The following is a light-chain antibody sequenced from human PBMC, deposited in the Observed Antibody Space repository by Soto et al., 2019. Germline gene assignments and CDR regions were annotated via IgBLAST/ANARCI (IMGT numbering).Light chain of an antibody. Sequence: ISCSGSSSNIGNNYVSWYQQLPGTAPKLLIYENNKRPSGIPDRFSGSKSGTSATLGITGLQTGDEADYYCGTWDSSLSASYVFGTGTKVTVL. J-gene: IGLJ1*01. CDR2: ENN. CDR3: GTWDSSLSASYV. CDR1: SSNIGNNY. V-gene: IGLV1-51*02.